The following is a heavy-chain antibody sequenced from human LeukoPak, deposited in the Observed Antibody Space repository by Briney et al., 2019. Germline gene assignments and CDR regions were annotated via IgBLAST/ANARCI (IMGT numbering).Heavy chain of an antibody. CDR2: ISWNSGSI. D-gene: IGHD3-10*01. V-gene: IGHV3-9*01. J-gene: IGHJ4*02. CDR3: ARDTSTLLCPDY. CDR1: GFTFDDYA. Sequence: GGSLRLSCAASGFTFDDYAMHWVRQAPGKGLEWVSGISWNSGSIGYADSVKGRFTISRDNSKNTLYLQMNSLRAEDTAVYYCARDTSTLLCPDYWGQGTLVTVSS.